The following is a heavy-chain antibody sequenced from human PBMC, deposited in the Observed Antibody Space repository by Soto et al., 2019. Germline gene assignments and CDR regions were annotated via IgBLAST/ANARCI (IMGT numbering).Heavy chain of an antibody. CDR2: VSGSGGST. CDR3: AKPPDYNWNDY. CDR1: GFTFSSYA. D-gene: IGHD1-20*01. J-gene: IGHJ4*02. Sequence: EVQLLESGGGLVQPGGSLRLSCAASGFTFSSYAMSWVRQAPGKGLEWISAVSGSGGSTYYADSVKGRFTISRDNSKDTLYLQMNNLRAEDTAVYYCAKPPDYNWNDYWGQGTLVTLSS. V-gene: IGHV3-23*01.